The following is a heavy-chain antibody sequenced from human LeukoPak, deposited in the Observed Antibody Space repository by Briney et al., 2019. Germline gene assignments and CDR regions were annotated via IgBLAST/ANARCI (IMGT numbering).Heavy chain of an antibody. V-gene: IGHV4-59*01. CDR3: TRGSIAYYYMDV. J-gene: IGHJ6*03. CDR1: GRSISSYY. CDR2: IYYSGST. Sequence: SETLSLTCTVSGRSISSYYWSWIRQPPGKGLEWIGNIYYSGSTNYHPSLKSRVTISVDTSKNQFSLKLSSVTAADTAVYYCTRGSIAYYYMDVWGKGTTVTISS. D-gene: IGHD3-22*01.